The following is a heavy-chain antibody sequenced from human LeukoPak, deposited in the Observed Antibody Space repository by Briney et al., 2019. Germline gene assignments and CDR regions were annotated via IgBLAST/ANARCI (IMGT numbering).Heavy chain of an antibody. CDR1: GFTFSSYW. D-gene: IGHD6-13*01. V-gene: IGHV3-74*01. J-gene: IGHJ4*02. CDR2: INSDGSST. CDR3: ARVAVAAAGRGSFDY. Sequence: PGGSLRLSCAASGFTFSSYWMHWVRQAPGKGLVWVSRINSDGSSTSYADSVKGRFTISRDNAKNTLYLQMNSLRAEDTAVYDCARVAVAAAGRGSFDYWGQGTLVTVSS.